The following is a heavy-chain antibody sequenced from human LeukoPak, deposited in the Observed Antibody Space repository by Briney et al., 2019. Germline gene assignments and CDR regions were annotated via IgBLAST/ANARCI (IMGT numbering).Heavy chain of an antibody. Sequence: SQTLSLTCTVSGGSISSGGYYWSWIRQPPGKGLEWIGYIYHSGSTYYNPSLKSRVTISVDTSKNQFSLKLSSVTAADTAVYYCARVGETGTTQAFDIWGQGTMVTVSS. J-gene: IGHJ3*02. D-gene: IGHD1/OR15-1a*01. CDR1: GGSISSGGYY. CDR2: IYHSGST. V-gene: IGHV4-30-2*05. CDR3: ARVGETGTTQAFDI.